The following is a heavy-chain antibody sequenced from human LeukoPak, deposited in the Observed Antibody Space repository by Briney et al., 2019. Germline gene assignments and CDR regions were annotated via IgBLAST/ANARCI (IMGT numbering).Heavy chain of an antibody. D-gene: IGHD1-14*01. J-gene: IGHJ5*02. Sequence: ASVKVSCKASGYTFTGYYMHWVRQAPGQGLEWMGWVNPNSGGTNYAQKFQGRVTMTRDTSISTACMELSRLRSDDTAVYYCARNRAVSRNWFDPWGRGTLVTVSS. CDR1: GYTFTGYY. V-gene: IGHV1-2*02. CDR3: ARNRAVSRNWFDP. CDR2: VNPNSGGT.